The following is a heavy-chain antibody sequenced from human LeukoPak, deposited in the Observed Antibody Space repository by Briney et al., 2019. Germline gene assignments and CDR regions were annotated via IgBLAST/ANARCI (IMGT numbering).Heavy chain of an antibody. V-gene: IGHV1-69-2*01. D-gene: IGHD2-2*01. Sequence: KISCKGSGYNFPSYWIGWVQQAPGKGLEWMGRVDPEDGETIYAEKFQGRVTITADTSTDTAYMELSSLRSEDTAVYYCATRYCSSTSCPSVGAFDIWGQGTMVTVSS. CDR3: ATRYCSSTSCPSVGAFDI. J-gene: IGHJ3*02. CDR2: VDPEDGET. CDR1: GYNFPSYW.